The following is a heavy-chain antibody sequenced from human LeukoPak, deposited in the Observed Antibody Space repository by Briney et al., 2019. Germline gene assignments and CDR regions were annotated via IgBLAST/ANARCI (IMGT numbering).Heavy chain of an antibody. Sequence: SSVTVSCKASGGTFSSYAISWVRQAPGQGLEWMGGIIPIFGTANYAQKFQGGATITADKSTSTAYMELSSLRSEDTAVYYCARDSGYCSSTSCPIDYWGQGTLVTVSS. V-gene: IGHV1-69*06. CDR2: IIPIFGTA. J-gene: IGHJ4*02. CDR1: GGTFSSYA. CDR3: ARDSGYCSSTSCPIDY. D-gene: IGHD2-2*01.